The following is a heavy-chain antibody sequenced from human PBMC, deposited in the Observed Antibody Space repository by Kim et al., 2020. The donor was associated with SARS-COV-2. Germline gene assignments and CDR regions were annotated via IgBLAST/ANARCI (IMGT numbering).Heavy chain of an antibody. D-gene: IGHD4-17*01. J-gene: IGHJ4*02. CDR3: ARDSPVGYGDYARPYFDY. V-gene: IGHV1-69*01. Sequence: QGRVTITADESTSTAYMELSSLRSEDTAVYYCARDSPVGYGDYARPYFDYWGQGTLVTVSS.